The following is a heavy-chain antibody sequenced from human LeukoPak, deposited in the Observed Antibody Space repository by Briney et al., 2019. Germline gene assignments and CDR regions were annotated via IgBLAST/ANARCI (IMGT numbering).Heavy chain of an antibody. CDR2: IYYSGTT. CDR1: GGSISIFY. J-gene: IGHJ4*02. CDR3: ARIDAVAATPPSFDY. D-gene: IGHD6-19*01. V-gene: IGHV4-59*01. Sequence: PSEALSLTCTVSGGSISIFYWSWIRQPPGKGLEWIGDIYYSGTTNYNPSLKSRLTISLDTSKNQFSLRLTSVTAADTAVYYCARIDAVAATPPSFDYWGQGTLVTVSS.